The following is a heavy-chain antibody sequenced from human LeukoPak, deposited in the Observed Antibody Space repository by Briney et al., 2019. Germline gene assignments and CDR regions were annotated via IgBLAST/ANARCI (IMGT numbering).Heavy chain of an antibody. Sequence: GASVKVSCKASGGTFSSYAISWVRQAPGQGLEWMGGIIPIFGTANYARKFQGRVTITADKSTSTAYMELSSLRSEDTAVYYCARALSPRYFDWPSGVWFDPWGQGTLVTVSS. V-gene: IGHV1-69*06. J-gene: IGHJ5*02. CDR2: IIPIFGTA. CDR3: ARALSPRYFDWPSGVWFDP. D-gene: IGHD3-9*01. CDR1: GGTFSSYA.